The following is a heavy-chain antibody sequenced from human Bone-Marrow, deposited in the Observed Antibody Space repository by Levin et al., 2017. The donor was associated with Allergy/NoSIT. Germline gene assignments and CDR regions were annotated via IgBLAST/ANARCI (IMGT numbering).Heavy chain of an antibody. J-gene: IGHJ5*02. CDR2: IKSQTDGGTT. CDR1: GFSFTDAW. V-gene: IGHV3-15*01. D-gene: IGHD2-21*01. CDR3: TRDESCSGRVCYSYNWFDP. Sequence: PGGSLRLSCAASGFSFTDAWMSWVRQAPGKGLEWVGRIKSQTDGGTTDYAAPVKDRFTVSRDDSKNVLYLQMTSPKREDTDVYYCTRDESCSGRVCYSYNWFDPWGQGTRVTVSS.